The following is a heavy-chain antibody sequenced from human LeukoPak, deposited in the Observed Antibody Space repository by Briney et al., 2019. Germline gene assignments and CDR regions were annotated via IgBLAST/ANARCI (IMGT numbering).Heavy chain of an antibody. CDR2: INRDGSEK. J-gene: IGHJ4*02. D-gene: IGHD2-2*01. CDR1: GFTLSSRW. V-gene: IGHV3-7*03. CDR3: TRCPSSTSCYGILLDQ. Sequence: GGSLRLSCVVSGFTLSSRWMMWVRQAPGKGLEWMTNINRDGSEKNYVDSVKGRFTISRDNSKNTLSLQMNSLTAQDTAVYYCTRCPSSTSCYGILLDQWGQGTLVTVSS.